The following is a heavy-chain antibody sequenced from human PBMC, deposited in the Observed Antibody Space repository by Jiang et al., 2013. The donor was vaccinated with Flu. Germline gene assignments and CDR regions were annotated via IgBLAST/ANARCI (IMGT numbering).Heavy chain of an antibody. J-gene: IGHJ3*02. V-gene: IGHV1-18*01. D-gene: IGHD6-19*01. CDR3: ARSRGTPKQWLYAFDI. Sequence: LQGRVTMATDTSTSTAYMELRSLRSDDTAVYYCARSRGTPKQWLYAFDIWGQGTMVTVSS.